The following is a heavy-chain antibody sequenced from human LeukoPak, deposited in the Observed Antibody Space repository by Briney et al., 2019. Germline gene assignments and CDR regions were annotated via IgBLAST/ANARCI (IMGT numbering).Heavy chain of an antibody. CDR1: GDSMNSSSFY. V-gene: IGHV4-39*01. Sequence: SETLSHTCTVSGDSMNSSSFYWGWIRQPPGKGLEWIGPIYHGGSTDSYKSCLKSRVTKSVDTSNNQFSLTMASVAAADTADYYCARLPRGLIRSYWGQGTLVTVYS. CDR2: IYHGGST. J-gene: IGHJ4*02. CDR3: ARLPRGLIRSY. D-gene: IGHD3-16*01.